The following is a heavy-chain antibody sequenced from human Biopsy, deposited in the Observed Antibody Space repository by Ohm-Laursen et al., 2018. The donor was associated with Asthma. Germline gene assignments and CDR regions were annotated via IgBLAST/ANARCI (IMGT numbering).Heavy chain of an antibody. V-gene: IGHV3-23*01. J-gene: IGHJ4*02. D-gene: IGHD6-13*01. Sequence: SLRLSCAASGFTFRAHAMNWVRQAPGKGLEWVSTISGNSGITYYADSVKGRFTISRDNSQNTLYLHMDSLSVEDTAVYYCAKDRSGTWYGFDYWGQGTLVTVSS. CDR1: GFTFRAHA. CDR3: AKDRSGTWYGFDY. CDR2: ISGNSGIT.